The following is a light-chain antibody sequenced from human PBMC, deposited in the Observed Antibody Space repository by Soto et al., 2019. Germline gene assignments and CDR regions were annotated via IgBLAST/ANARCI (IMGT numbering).Light chain of an antibody. CDR2: GAS. CDR3: QHRKNWPWT. J-gene: IGKJ1*01. CDR1: QSVSSSY. V-gene: IGKV3D-20*02. Sequence: EIVLTQSPGTLSLSPGERATLSCRASQSVSSSYLAWYQQKPGQAPRLLIYGASSRATGIPDRFSGSGSGTDFTLTISSLEPEDFAVYFCQHRKNWPWTFGRGTKVDIK.